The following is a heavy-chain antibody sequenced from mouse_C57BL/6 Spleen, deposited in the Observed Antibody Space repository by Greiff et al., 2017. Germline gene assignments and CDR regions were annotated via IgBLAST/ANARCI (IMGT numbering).Heavy chain of an antibody. J-gene: IGHJ3*01. Sequence: VQLQQSGAELVKPGASVKMSCKASGYTFTTYPIEWMKQNHGKSLEWIGNFHPYNDDTKYNEKFKGKATLTVEKSSSTVYLELSRLTSDDSAVYFCARSYYGSSYGFAYWGQGTLVTVSA. CDR3: ARSYYGSSYGFAY. CDR1: GYTFTTYP. D-gene: IGHD1-1*01. CDR2: FHPYNDDT. V-gene: IGHV1-47*01.